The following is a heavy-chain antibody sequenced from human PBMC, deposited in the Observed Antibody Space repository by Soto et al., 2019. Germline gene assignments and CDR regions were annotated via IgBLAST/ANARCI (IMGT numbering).Heavy chain of an antibody. CDR1: GGSFSGYY. D-gene: IGHD3-10*01. CDR2: INHSGST. J-gene: IGHJ5*02. CDR3: AREVPNTMVRGGGRSSQAQPIRFDP. V-gene: IGHV4-34*01. Sequence: PSETLSLTCAVYGGSFSGYYWSWIRQPPGKGLEWIGEINHSGSTNYNPSLKSRVTISVDTSKNQFSLKLSSVTAADTAVYYCAREVPNTMVRGGGRSSQAQPIRFDPCSQGTLDTVSS.